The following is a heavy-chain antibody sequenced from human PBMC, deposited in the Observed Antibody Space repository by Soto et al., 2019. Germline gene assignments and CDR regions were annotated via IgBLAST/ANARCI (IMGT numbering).Heavy chain of an antibody. CDR1: GGTFSSYA. Sequence: SVKVSCKASGGTFSSYAISWVRQAPGQGLEWMGGIIPIFGTADYAQKFQGRVTITADESTSTGNMELSSLRSEDTAVYYCARNIDLGYCSGGSCYSGPADYYYGMDVWGQ. CDR2: IIPIFGTA. J-gene: IGHJ6*02. D-gene: IGHD2-15*01. V-gene: IGHV1-69*13. CDR3: ARNIDLGYCSGGSCYSGPADYYYGMDV.